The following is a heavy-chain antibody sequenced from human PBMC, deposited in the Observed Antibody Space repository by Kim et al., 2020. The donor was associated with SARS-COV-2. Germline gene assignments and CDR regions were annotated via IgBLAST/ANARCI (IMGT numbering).Heavy chain of an antibody. CDR2: INPNSGGT. CDR1: GYTFTGYY. J-gene: IGHJ4*02. Sequence: ASVKVSCKASGYTFTGYYMHWVRQAPGQGLEWMGWINPNSGGTNYAQKFQGRVTMTRDTSISTAYMELSRLRSDDTAVYYCARESFQAAAGGNPIDYWGQGTLVTVSS. V-gene: IGHV1-2*02. D-gene: IGHD6-13*01. CDR3: ARESFQAAAGGNPIDY.